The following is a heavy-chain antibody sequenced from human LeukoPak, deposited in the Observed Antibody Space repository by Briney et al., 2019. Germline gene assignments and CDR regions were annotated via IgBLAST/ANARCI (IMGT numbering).Heavy chain of an antibody. Sequence: ASVKVSCKASGYTFTGYYMHWVRQAPGQGLEWMGWINPNSGGTNYAQKFQGRVTMTRDTSISTAYMELSRLRSDDTAVYYCARARHQGSPGGYFDYWGQGTLVTVSS. CDR3: ARARHQGSPGGYFDY. J-gene: IGHJ4*02. D-gene: IGHD2-8*02. CDR2: INPNSGGT. CDR1: GYTFTGYY. V-gene: IGHV1-2*02.